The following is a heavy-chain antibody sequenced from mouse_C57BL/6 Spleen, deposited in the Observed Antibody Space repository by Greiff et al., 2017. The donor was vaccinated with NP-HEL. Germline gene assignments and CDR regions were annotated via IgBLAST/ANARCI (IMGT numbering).Heavy chain of an antibody. CDR1: GYSFTGYY. CDR2: INPSTGGT. J-gene: IGHJ2*01. V-gene: IGHV1-42*01. CDR3: ARSDWDYGSSYSDD. D-gene: IGHD1-1*01. Sequence: VQLKQSGPELVKPGASVKISCKASGYSFTGYYMNWVKQSPEKSLEWIGEINPSTGGTTYNQKFKAKATLTVDKSSSTAYMQLKSLTSEDSAVYYFARSDWDYGSSYSDDWGQGTTLTVSS.